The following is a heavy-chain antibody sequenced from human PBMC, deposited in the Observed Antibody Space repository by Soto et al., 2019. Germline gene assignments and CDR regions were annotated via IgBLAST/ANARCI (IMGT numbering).Heavy chain of an antibody. V-gene: IGHV4-61*01. J-gene: IGHJ4*02. D-gene: IGHD1-1*01. Sequence: PSETLSLTCTVSGGSVSSGSYYWSWIRQPPGKGLEWIGYIYYSGSTNYNPSLKSRVTISVDTSKNQFSLKLSSVTAADTAVYYCASTTGTTFFLNHFDYWGQGTLVTVYS. CDR3: ASTTGTTFFLNHFDY. CDR2: IYYSGST. CDR1: GGSVSSGSYY.